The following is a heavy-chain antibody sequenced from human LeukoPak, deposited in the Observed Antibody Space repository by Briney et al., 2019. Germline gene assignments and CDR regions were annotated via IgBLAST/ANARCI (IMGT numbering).Heavy chain of an antibody. V-gene: IGHV3-20*04. D-gene: IGHD3-22*01. Sequence: PGGSLRLSCAASGFTFDDYGMSWVRQAPGKGLEWVSGINWNGGSTGYADSVKGRFTISRDNAKNSLYLQMNSLRAEDTAVYYCARLSYDSSGYYNWFDPWGQGTLVTVSS. CDR2: INWNGGST. J-gene: IGHJ5*02. CDR3: ARLSYDSSGYYNWFDP. CDR1: GFTFDDYG.